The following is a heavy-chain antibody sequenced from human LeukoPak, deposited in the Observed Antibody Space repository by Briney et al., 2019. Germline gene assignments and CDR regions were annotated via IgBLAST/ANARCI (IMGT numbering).Heavy chain of an antibody. J-gene: IGHJ6*02. CDR1: GFTVSSNY. CDR2: IYSGGST. Sequence: PGGSLRLSCAASGFTVSSNYMTWVRQAPGKGLEWVSVIYSGGSTYYADSVKGRFTISRDNSKNTLFLQMNSLRAEDTAVYYCAKDLANYYYYGMDVWGQGTTVTVSS. V-gene: IGHV3-66*01. D-gene: IGHD5-12*01. CDR3: AKDLANYYYYGMDV.